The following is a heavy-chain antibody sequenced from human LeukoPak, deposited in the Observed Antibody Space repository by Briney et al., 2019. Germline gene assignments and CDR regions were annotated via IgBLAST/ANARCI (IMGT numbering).Heavy chain of an antibody. CDR1: GYTFTSYD. D-gene: IGHD3-10*01. V-gene: IGHV1-8*01. Sequence: ASVKVSCKTSGYTFTSYDINWVRQATGQGLEWMGWMNPNSGNTAYAPKFQGRVTMTRDTSIGTAYMELSSLRSEDTAVYYCAGGGTLVQGITVLYGMDVWGQGTTITVSS. CDR3: AGGGTLVQGITVLYGMDV. CDR2: MNPNSGNT. J-gene: IGHJ6*02.